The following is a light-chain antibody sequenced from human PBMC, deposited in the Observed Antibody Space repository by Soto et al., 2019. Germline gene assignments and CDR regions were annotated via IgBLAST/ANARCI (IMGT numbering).Light chain of an antibody. CDR2: RNN. Sequence: QSVLTQPPSASGTPGQTVTISCSGSSSNIGSAYIYWYQHLPGTAPKLLIYRNNQRPSGVPDRFSASKSGTSASLAISGLRSEDDADYYCAAWDDSLVVFCGGTKVTVL. CDR3: AAWDDSLVV. J-gene: IGLJ2*01. V-gene: IGLV1-47*01. CDR1: SSNIGSAY.